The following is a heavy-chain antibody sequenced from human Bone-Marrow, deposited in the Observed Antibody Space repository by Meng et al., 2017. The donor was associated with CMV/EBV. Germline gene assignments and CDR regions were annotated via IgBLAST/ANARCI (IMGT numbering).Heavy chain of an antibody. CDR3: ARVTNWGYFDL. CDR2: ISHSGSA. D-gene: IGHD7-27*01. CDR1: CWSFRDFS. Sequence: LTCAVSCWSFRDFSWSWIRQPPGTGPDWIGDISHSGSANYKSSLRSRVTISIDTSNNQFSLKLSSVTAADTAVYYCARVTNWGYFDLWGRGTLVTVSS. V-gene: IGHV4-34*01. J-gene: IGHJ2*01.